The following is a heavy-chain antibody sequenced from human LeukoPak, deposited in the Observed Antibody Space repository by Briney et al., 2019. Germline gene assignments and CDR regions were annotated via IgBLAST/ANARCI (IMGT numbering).Heavy chain of an antibody. J-gene: IGHJ4*02. D-gene: IGHD3-22*01. Sequence: ASVKVSCKAPGYTFTSYGISWVRQAPGQGLEWMGWISAYNGNTNYAQKLQGRVTMTTDTSTSTAYMELRSLRPDDTAVYYCARVFNYYDSSGYYFDYWGQGTLVTVSS. CDR3: ARVFNYYDSSGYYFDY. V-gene: IGHV1-18*01. CDR2: ISAYNGNT. CDR1: GYTFTSYG.